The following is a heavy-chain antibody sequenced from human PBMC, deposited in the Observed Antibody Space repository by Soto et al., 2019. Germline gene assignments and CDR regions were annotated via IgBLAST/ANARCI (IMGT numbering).Heavy chain of an antibody. D-gene: IGHD5-12*01. V-gene: IGHV3-23*01. CDR3: TKGAWLDY. CDR2: ILGGDDTT. J-gene: IGHJ4*02. CDR1: GFSFNTFD. Sequence: EVQVLESGGDLVEPGGSLRLSCAASGFSFNTFDMSWVRQAPGKGLEWVSVILGGDDTTYYADSVKGRFTISRDTFKNTLHLQMNSLRVEDTALYFCTKGAWLDYWGQGTLVTVSS.